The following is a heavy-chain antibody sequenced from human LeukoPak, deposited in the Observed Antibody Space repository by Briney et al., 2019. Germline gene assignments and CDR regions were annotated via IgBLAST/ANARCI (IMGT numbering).Heavy chain of an antibody. CDR3: ASETRRGDAFDI. V-gene: IGHV3-64*01. CDR2: ISSNGGST. Sequence: GGSLRLSCAASGFTFSNYAMHWVRQAPGKRLEYVSAISSNGGSTYYANSVKGRFTISRDNSKNTVYTKMGSLRAEDMAVYYCASETRRGDAFDIWGQGTMVTVSS. D-gene: IGHD3-16*01. J-gene: IGHJ3*02. CDR1: GFTFSNYA.